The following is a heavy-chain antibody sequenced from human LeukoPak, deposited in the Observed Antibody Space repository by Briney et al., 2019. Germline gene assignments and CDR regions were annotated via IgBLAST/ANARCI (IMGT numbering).Heavy chain of an antibody. Sequence: PSETLSLTCTVSGGSISSGGYYWSWIRQHPGKGLEWIGYIYYSGSTYYNPSLKSRVTISVDTSKNQFSLKLSSVTAADTAVYYCARDGIGCSGGSCSASVWFDPWGQGTLVTVSS. J-gene: IGHJ5*02. D-gene: IGHD2-15*01. V-gene: IGHV4-31*03. CDR2: IYYSGST. CDR3: ARDGIGCSGGSCSASVWFDP. CDR1: GGSISSGGYY.